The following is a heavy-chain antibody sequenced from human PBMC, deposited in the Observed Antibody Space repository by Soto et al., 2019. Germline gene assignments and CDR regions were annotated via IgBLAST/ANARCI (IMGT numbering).Heavy chain of an antibody. Sequence: SVKVSCKASGGTFSSYAISWVRQAPGQGLEWMGGIIPIFGTANYAQMFQGRVTITADKSTSTAYMELSSLRSEDTAAYYCASYRGYDLYALGFAHCFDPWGQGSLVAVYS. CDR3: ASYRGYDLYALGFAHCFDP. CDR1: GGTFSSYA. D-gene: IGHD5-12*01. V-gene: IGHV1-69*06. J-gene: IGHJ5*02. CDR2: IIPIFGTA.